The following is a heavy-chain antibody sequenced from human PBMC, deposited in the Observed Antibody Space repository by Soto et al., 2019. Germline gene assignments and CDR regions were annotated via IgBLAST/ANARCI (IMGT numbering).Heavy chain of an antibody. D-gene: IGHD2-2*02. Sequence: QVQLVQSGAEVKKPGASVKVSCKASGYTFTSYAMHWVRQAPGQRLEWMGWINAGNGNTKYSQKFQGRVTITRDTYASTAYMELSSLGSEDTAVYYSAKSATVPAAIAYWGQGTLVTVSS. J-gene: IGHJ4*02. CDR1: GYTFTSYA. CDR3: AKSATVPAAIAY. V-gene: IGHV1-3*01. CDR2: INAGNGNT.